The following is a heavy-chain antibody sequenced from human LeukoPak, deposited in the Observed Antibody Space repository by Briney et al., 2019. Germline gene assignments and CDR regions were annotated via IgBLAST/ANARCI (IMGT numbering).Heavy chain of an antibody. CDR1: GGFQRGYY. CDR3: EGRKPPSKSSYVQNWFDP. V-gene: IGHV4-34*01. CDR2: INHSGST. J-gene: IGHJ5*02. Sequence: PSETPSLTCAVWGGFQRGYYWSWLRQPPGKGLEWIGEINHSGSTNYNPSLKSRVTISVDTSKNQFSLKLSSVTAADTAVYYCEGRKPPSKSSYVQNWFDPCGQGTLVTVSS. D-gene: IGHD5-12*01.